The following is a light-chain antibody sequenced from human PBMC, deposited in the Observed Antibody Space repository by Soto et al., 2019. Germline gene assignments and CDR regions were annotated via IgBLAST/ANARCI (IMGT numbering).Light chain of an antibody. V-gene: IGKV1-9*01. CDR1: QGISTY. Sequence: DIQLTQSPSFLSASVGDRVTITCRASQGISTYLAWYQQKLGKAPKLLIYDASTLQSGVPSRFSGSGSGTEFTLTISSLQPDDFATYYCQHLNSYPFTFGQGTRLEIK. J-gene: IGKJ5*01. CDR2: DAS. CDR3: QHLNSYPFT.